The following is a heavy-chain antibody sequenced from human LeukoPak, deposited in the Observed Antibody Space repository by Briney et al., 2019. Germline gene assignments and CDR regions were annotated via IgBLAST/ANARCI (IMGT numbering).Heavy chain of an antibody. D-gene: IGHD6-19*01. CDR2: IGPSGNTI. CDR3: ARRSSLDY. Sequence: GGALRLSCAASGFIFSDYYMSWIRQAPGKGLEWVSYIGPSGNTILYADSVKGRFTVSRDNAKNSLYLQMNSLRAEDTAVYYCARRSSLDYCGQGTLVTVSS. CDR1: GFIFSDYY. J-gene: IGHJ4*02. V-gene: IGHV3-11*01.